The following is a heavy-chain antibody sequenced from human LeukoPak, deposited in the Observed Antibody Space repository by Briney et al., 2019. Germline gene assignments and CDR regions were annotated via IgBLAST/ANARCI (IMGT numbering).Heavy chain of an antibody. CDR1: GFTFSSYG. CDR2: ISYDGSNK. V-gene: IGHV3-30*18. Sequence: PGRSLRLSCTASGFTFSSYGMHWVRQAPGKGLEWVAVISYDGSNKYYADSVKGRFTISRDNSKNTLYLQMNSLRAEDTAVYYYAKDQQYDYYDSSGYSDYWGQGTLVTVSS. J-gene: IGHJ4*02. CDR3: AKDQQYDYYDSSGYSDY. D-gene: IGHD3-22*01.